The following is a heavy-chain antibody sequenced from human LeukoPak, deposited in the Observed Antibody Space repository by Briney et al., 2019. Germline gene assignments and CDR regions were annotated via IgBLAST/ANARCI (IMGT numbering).Heavy chain of an antibody. J-gene: IGHJ6*03. CDR1: GGSISSYY. CDR3: ARDETAAGLMDV. Sequence: SETLSLTCTVSGGSISSYYWSWIRQPAGKGLEWIGRIYTSGSTNYNPSLKSRITMSVDTSKNQFSLKLSSVAAADTAVYYCARDETAAGLMDVWGKGTTVTVSS. CDR2: IYTSGST. V-gene: IGHV4-4*07. D-gene: IGHD6-13*01.